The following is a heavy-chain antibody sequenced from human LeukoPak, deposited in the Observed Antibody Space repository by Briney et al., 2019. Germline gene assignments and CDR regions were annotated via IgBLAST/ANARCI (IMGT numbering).Heavy chain of an antibody. CDR3: ALAWFAS. Sequence: KPGGSLRLSCAGSGFTMRNDFMTWVRQAPGKGLEWVGRIKSEIDGGTTGYAAPVKGRFAISRDSTNTLYLQINSLKTEDTAVYYCALAWFAS. CDR2: IKSEIDGGTT. J-gene: IGHJ5*01. V-gene: IGHV3-15*01. CDR1: GFTMRNDF.